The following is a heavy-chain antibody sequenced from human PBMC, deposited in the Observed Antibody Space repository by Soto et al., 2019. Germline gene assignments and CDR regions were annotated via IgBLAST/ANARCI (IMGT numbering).Heavy chain of an antibody. CDR2: IFSNDEK. J-gene: IGHJ6*02. V-gene: IGHV2-26*01. Sequence: QVTLKESGPVLVKPTETLTLTCTVSGFSLSNARMGVSWIRQPPGKALEWLAHIFSNDEKSYSTSLKSRLTIPXXTXKXXVVLTMTNMDPVDTATYYCAREYRSSLYYYYGMDVWGQGTTVTVSS. CDR1: GFSLSNARMG. CDR3: AREYRSSLYYYYGMDV. D-gene: IGHD6-6*01.